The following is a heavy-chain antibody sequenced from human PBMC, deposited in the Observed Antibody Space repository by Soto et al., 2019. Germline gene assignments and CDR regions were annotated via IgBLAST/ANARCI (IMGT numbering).Heavy chain of an antibody. CDR2: IYYSGST. CDR3: ARHKYDILTGYFDY. D-gene: IGHD3-9*01. Sequence: QLQLQESGPGLVKPSETLSLTCTVSGGSISSSSYYWGWIRQPPGKGLEWIGSIYYSGSTYYNPSLKSRVTISVDTSKNQFSLNLSSVTAADTAVYYCARHKYDILTGYFDYWGQGTLVTVSS. CDR1: GGSISSSSYY. J-gene: IGHJ4*02. V-gene: IGHV4-39*01.